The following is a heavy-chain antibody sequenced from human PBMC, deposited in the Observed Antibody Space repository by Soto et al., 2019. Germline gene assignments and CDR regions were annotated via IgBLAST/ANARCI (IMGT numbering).Heavy chain of an antibody. J-gene: IGHJ4*02. CDR3: AHRRSHHSGYDKADYFDY. Sequence: QITLKESGPTLVKPTQTLTLTCTFSGFSLSTSGVGVGWIRQPPGKALEWLALIYWDDDKRYSPSLKSRLTITKDTSKNQVVLTMTNMDPVDTATYYCAHRRSHHSGYDKADYFDYWGQGTLVTVSS. D-gene: IGHD5-12*01. V-gene: IGHV2-5*02. CDR2: IYWDDDK. CDR1: GFSLSTSGVG.